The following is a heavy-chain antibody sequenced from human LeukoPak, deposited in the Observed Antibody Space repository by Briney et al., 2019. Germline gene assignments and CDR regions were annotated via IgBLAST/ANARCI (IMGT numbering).Heavy chain of an antibody. CDR3: ARGRYCSGHNCYFDY. D-gene: IGHD2-15*01. J-gene: IGHJ4*02. V-gene: IGHV3-48*03. CDR1: EFTFPSYE. Sequence: GGSQRLSCAASEFTFPSYEMNWVRQAPGKGLEWISYISSTGNTIYYVDSVQGRFTISRDNARNSLYLQMNSLRAEDTAVYYCARGRYCSGHNCYFDYWGQGTLVTVSS. CDR2: ISSTGNTI.